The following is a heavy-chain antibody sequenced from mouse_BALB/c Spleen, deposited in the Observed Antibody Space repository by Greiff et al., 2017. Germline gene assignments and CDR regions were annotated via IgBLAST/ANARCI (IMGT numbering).Heavy chain of an antibody. V-gene: IGHV1-69*02. CDR1: GYTFTSYW. J-gene: IGHJ2*01. CDR2: IDPSDSET. CDR3: ARSLFDY. Sequence: QVQLKQPGAELVKPGAPVKLSCKASGYTFTSYWMNWVKQRPGRGLEWIGRIDPSDSETHYNQKFKDKATLTVDKSSSTAYIQLSSLTSEDSAVYYCARSLFDYWGQGTTLTVSS.